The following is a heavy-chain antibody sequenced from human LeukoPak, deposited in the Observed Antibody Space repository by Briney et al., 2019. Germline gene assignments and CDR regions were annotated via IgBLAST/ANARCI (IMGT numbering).Heavy chain of an antibody. V-gene: IGHV3-33*06. Sequence: GGSLRLSCAASGFIFSSYPIHWVRQAPGKGLEWVAVIWYDGSSQYYGESVKGRFTISRDNFKNTLYLQMNSLRAEDTAVYYCAKGIYCTNGVCYFIGGYWGQGTLVTVSS. CDR3: AKGIYCTNGVCYFIGGY. CDR1: GFIFSSYP. D-gene: IGHD2-8*01. CDR2: IWYDGSSQ. J-gene: IGHJ4*02.